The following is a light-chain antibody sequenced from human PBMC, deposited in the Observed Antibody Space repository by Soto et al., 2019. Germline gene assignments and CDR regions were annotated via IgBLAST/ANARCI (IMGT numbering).Light chain of an antibody. J-gene: IGKJ1*01. CDR1: ETVRSN. Sequence: RVLTQSPDTLSVSPVERATLSCRASETVRSNLAWYQQKPGQAPRLLIYAASTRATGIPARFIGNGSGTEFTLTISRLEPEDFATYYCQQYNSYSWTFGQGTKVDI. CDR2: AAS. CDR3: QQYNSYSWT. V-gene: IGKV3D-15*01.